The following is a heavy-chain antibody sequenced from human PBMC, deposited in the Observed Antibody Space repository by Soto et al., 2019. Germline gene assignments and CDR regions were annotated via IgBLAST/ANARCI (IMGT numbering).Heavy chain of an antibody. CDR2: ISFDGNKI. D-gene: IGHD3-3*01. Sequence: PGESLKISCVTSGFTFSDYGFHRVCQAPGKGLDWVAMISFDGNKINYADSVKGRFSISRDKSGNMVYLQMYSLTAGDTAVYYCAKTQNFNGYYTGFDAWGQGTRVTVSS. V-gene: IGHV3-30*18. J-gene: IGHJ4*02. CDR1: GFTFSDYG. CDR3: AKTQNFNGYYTGFDA.